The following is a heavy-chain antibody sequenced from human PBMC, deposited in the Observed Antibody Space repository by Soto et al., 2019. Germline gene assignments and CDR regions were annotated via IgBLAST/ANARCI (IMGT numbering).Heavy chain of an antibody. J-gene: IGHJ5*02. V-gene: IGHV1-69*13. CDR1: GGTFSSYA. CDR3: ARGRLSVINNWFDP. D-gene: IGHD2-21*01. Sequence: SVKVSCKASGGTFSSYAISWVRQAPGQGLGWMGGIIPIFGTANYAQKFQGRVTITADESTSTAYMELSSLRSEDTAVYYCARGRLSVINNWFDPWGQGTLVTVSS. CDR2: IIPIFGTA.